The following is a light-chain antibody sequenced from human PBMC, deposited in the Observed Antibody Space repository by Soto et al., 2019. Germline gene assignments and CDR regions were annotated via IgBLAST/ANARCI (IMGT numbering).Light chain of an antibody. V-gene: IGKV3-15*01. CDR1: QSVGSG. Sequence: EIVMTQSPATLSVSPGERATLSCRASQSVGSGLSWYQQKPVQAPRLLIYGASTRATGIPARFSGSGSGTEFTLTISSLQSEDYAVYYCQQYNNWPPYTFGQGTKVDIK. CDR2: GAS. J-gene: IGKJ2*01. CDR3: QQYNNWPPYT.